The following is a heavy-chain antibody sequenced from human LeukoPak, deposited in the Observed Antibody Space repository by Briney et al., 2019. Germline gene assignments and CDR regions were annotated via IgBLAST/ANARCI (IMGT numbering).Heavy chain of an antibody. J-gene: IGHJ2*01. CDR1: GGTFSSYA. D-gene: IGHD6-13*01. V-gene: IGHV1-69*01. Sequence: ASVKVSCKASGGTFSSYAISWVRQAPGQGLEWMGGIILIFGTANYAQKFQGRVTITADESTSTAYMELSSLRSEDTAVYYCAREQQQLDETVIYWYFDLWGRGTLVTVSS. CDR2: IILIFGTA. CDR3: AREQQQLDETVIYWYFDL.